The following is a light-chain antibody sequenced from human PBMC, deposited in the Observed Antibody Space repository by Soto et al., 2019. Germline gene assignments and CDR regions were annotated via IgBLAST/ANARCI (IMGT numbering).Light chain of an antibody. CDR2: ADS. CDR1: ISNIGTNS. J-gene: IGLJ1*01. Sequence: QSVLTQPPSASGTPGQRVTISCSGDISNIGTNSVHWYQHLPGTAPKLVIYADSQRPSGVPDRFSGSKSGTPASLAISGLQSEDDADYLCAAWDDNLNGPLFGTGTKLTVL. CDR3: AAWDDNLNGPL. V-gene: IGLV1-44*01.